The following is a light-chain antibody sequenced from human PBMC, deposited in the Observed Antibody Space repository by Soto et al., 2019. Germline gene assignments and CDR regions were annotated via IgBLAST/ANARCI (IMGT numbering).Light chain of an antibody. CDR1: QSVSRY. V-gene: IGKV3-11*01. CDR2: DAS. Sequence: EIVLTQSPATLSLSPGERATLSCRASQSVSRYLAWYQQKPGQAPRFLIYDASNRATGIPARFSGSGSGTDFTLTISSLEPDDFATYYCQQRQSWPRTFGQGTKVDIK. J-gene: IGKJ1*01. CDR3: QQRQSWPRT.